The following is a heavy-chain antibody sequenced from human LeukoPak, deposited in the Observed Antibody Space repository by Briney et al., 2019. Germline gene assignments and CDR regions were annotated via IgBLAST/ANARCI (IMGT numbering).Heavy chain of an antibody. CDR3: ARGDIYCSGGVCYRWFDP. J-gene: IGHJ5*02. CDR1: GYTFTGYY. V-gene: IGHV1-2*02. D-gene: IGHD2-15*01. CDR2: INPRIGGT. Sequence: GASVKVSCKASGYTFTGYYMHWVRQAPGQGLEWMGWINPRIGGTNYAQKFQGRVTMTRDTSINTAYMELSRLTSDDTAVYFCARGDIYCSGGVCYRWFDPWGQGTLVTVSS.